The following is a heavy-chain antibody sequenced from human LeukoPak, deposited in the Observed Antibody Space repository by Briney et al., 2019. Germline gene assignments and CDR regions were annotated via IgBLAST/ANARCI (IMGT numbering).Heavy chain of an antibody. CDR1: GYTFTSYG. CDR2: ISAYNGNT. D-gene: IGHD2-15*01. J-gene: IGHJ4*02. V-gene: IGHV1-18*01. CDR3: ARDRGRERYCSGGSCAGFVDY. Sequence: ASVKVSCKASGYTFTSYGISWVRQAPGQGLEWMGWISAYNGNTNYAQKLQGRVTMTTDTSTSTAYMELRSLRSHDTAVYYCARDRGRERYCSGGSCAGFVDYWGQGTLVTVSS.